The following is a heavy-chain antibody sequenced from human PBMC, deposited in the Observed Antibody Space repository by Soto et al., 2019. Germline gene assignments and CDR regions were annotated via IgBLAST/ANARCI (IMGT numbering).Heavy chain of an antibody. Sequence: GSGPTLVNPTQTLRLTCTFSGFSLSTSGMRVSWIRQPPGKALEWLARIDWDDDKFYSTSLKTRLTISKDTSKNQVVLTMTNMDPVDTATYYCARTLSSVYGMDVWGQGTTVTVSS. J-gene: IGHJ6*02. CDR2: IDWDDDK. D-gene: IGHD3-22*01. V-gene: IGHV2-70*04. CDR1: GFSLSTSGMR. CDR3: ARTLSSVYGMDV.